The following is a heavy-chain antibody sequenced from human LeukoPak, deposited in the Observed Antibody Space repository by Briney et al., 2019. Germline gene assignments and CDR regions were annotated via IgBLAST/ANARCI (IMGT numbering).Heavy chain of an antibody. D-gene: IGHD3-9*01. Sequence: PGGSLRLSCAASGFTFSSYSMNWVRQAPGKGLEWVSFISSSSSYIYYADSVKGRFTISRDNAKNSLYLQMNSLRAEDTAVYYCAKAAPKHYDILTGYLYYFDYWGQGTLVTVSS. CDR2: ISSSSSYI. CDR3: AKAAPKHYDILTGYLYYFDY. J-gene: IGHJ4*02. V-gene: IGHV3-21*01. CDR1: GFTFSSYS.